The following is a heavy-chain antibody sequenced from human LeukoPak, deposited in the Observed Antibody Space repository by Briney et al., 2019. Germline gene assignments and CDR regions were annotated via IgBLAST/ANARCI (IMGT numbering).Heavy chain of an antibody. CDR3: AKGAGYCSSTSCYKSDYYYYYYMDV. CDR2: ISGSGGST. V-gene: IGHV3-23*01. CDR1: GFTFSSYA. J-gene: IGHJ6*03. Sequence: PGGSLRLSCAASGFTFSSYAMSWVRHAPGKGLEWVSAISGSGGSTYYADSVKGRFTISRDNSKNTLYLQMNSLRAEDTAVYYCAKGAGYCSSTSCYKSDYYYYYYMDVWGKGTTVTVSS. D-gene: IGHD2-2*02.